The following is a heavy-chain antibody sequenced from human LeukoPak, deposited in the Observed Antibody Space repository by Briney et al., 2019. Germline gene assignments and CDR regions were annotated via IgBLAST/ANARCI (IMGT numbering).Heavy chain of an antibody. CDR2: INHSGST. V-gene: IGHV4-34*01. J-gene: IGHJ3*02. CDR3: RVNKYGGSSDAFDI. CDR1: GGSFSGYY. D-gene: IGHD5-12*01. Sequence: PSETLSLTCAVYGGSFSGYYWGWIRQPPGKGLEWTGEINHSGSTSYNPSLKSRVSISVDTSKNQFSLKLSSVTAADTAVYYCRVNKYGGSSDAFDIWGQGTMVTVSS.